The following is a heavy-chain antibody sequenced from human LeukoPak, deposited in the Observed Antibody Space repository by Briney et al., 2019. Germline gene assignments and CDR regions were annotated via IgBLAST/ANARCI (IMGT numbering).Heavy chain of an antibody. J-gene: IGHJ3*02. CDR1: GGSISSRSYY. Sequence: PSETLSLTCRVSGGSISSRSYYWGWIRQPPGKGLEWIGSMYYSGSTYYNPSLKSRVAMSLDTSKNQFSLKMTSVTAADAAVYYCARSWSGGVTAADIWGQGTKVTVSS. D-gene: IGHD3-16*01. CDR2: MYYSGST. V-gene: IGHV4-39*07. CDR3: ARSWSGGVTAADI.